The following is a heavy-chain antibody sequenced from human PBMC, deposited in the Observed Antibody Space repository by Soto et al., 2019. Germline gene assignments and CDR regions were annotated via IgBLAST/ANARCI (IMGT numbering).Heavy chain of an antibody. CDR1: GGSFSSGGYS. D-gene: IGHD2-15*01. Sequence: QVQLQESGPGLVKPSQTLSLTCTVSGGSFSSGGYSWSWIRQHPGKGLEWIGYIYYNGGTYYNPSLKSRVAISLDPSKNHLSLQVGTVTAADAAVYYYSTGPPPLLQENYYYYYMDVWGRGTTVTVSS. CDR2: IYYNGGT. V-gene: IGHV4-31*03. CDR3: STGPPPLLQENYYYYYMDV. J-gene: IGHJ6*03.